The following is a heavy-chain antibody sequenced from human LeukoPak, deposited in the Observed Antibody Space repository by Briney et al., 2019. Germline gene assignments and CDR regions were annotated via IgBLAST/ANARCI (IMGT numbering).Heavy chain of an antibody. Sequence: GGSLRLSCAASGFTFEDHVMHWVRQAPGKGLEWVSSISWSGDRVGYADAVKGRFTISRDNAKNSLFLQMNSLRVEDTALYYYAKDLGGSATTVWGQGTLVTVSS. D-gene: IGHD2-2*01. CDR2: ISWSGDRV. J-gene: IGHJ4*02. V-gene: IGHV3-9*01. CDR3: AKDLGGSATTV. CDR1: GFTFEDHV.